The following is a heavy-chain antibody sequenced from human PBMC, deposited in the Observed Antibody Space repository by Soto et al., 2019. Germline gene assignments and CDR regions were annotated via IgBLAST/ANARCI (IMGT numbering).Heavy chain of an antibody. CDR2: INPNGGST. CDR3: GRSLLQGDF. J-gene: IGHJ4*02. V-gene: IGHV1-46*01. CDR1: GYIFIHYY. Sequence: QVQLVQSGAEVKKPGASVKVSCKASGYIFIHYYIHWVRQAPGQGLEWMAIINPNGGSTNYAKKFQGRVIVTSDTSTSTVAMELNTLGSYYTGVDFCGRSLLQGDFWGQGTLVTVSS. D-gene: IGHD2-21*01.